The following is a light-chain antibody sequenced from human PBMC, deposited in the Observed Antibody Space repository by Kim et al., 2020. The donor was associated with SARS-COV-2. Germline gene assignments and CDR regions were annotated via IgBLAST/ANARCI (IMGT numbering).Light chain of an antibody. CDR2: GAS. CDR1: QSINNNY. CDR3: QQYTNAPRT. Sequence: SPGERATRSCRASQSINNNYLAWYQHKPGQAPRLLIYGASSRATGIPDRFTGSGSGTDFTLTISRLEPEDSAAYYCQQYTNAPRTFGQGTKVDIK. V-gene: IGKV3-20*01. J-gene: IGKJ1*01.